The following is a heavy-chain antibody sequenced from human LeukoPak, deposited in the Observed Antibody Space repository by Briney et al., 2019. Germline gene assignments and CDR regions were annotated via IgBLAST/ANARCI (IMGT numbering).Heavy chain of an antibody. J-gene: IGHJ6*02. V-gene: IGHV4-39*01. CDR2: IYYSGST. CDR1: GGSISSSSYY. CDR3: AREEGVAPPIYYYYYGMDV. D-gene: IGHD3-3*01. Sequence: SETLSLTCTVSGGSISSSSYYWGWIRQPPGKGLEWIGSIYYSGSTYYNPSLKSRVTISVDTSKNQFSLKLSSVTAADTAVYYCAREEGVAPPIYYYYYGMDVWGQGTTVTVSS.